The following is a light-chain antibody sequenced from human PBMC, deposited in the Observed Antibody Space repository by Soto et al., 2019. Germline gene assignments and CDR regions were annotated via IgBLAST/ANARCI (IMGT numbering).Light chain of an antibody. CDR1: QSVSNNY. J-gene: IGKJ4*01. V-gene: IGKV3-20*01. CDR3: QHYKTWPLA. Sequence: ETVLTQSPGTLSLSPGERATVSCRASQSVSNNYLAWYQQKPGQAPRLLIYGASNRATGIPDRFSGSGSGTEFTLTISSLQSEECAGYYCQHYKTWPLAFGGGTKV. CDR2: GAS.